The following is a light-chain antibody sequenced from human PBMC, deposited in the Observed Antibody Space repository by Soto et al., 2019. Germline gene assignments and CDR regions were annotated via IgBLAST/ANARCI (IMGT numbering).Light chain of an antibody. V-gene: IGKV3-11*01. J-gene: IGKJ4*01. CDR2: DAS. Sequence: EIVLTQSPATLSLSPGERATLSCRASQSLSTYLAWYQQKPGQAPRLLIYDASNSATGIPARFSGSGSGTDFTLTIRSLEPEDFAVYYCQHRDSWPLTFGGGTKVEIK. CDR1: QSLSTY. CDR3: QHRDSWPLT.